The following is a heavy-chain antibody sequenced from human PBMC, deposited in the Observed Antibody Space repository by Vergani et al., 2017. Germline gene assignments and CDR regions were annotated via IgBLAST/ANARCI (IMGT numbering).Heavy chain of an antibody. CDR3: ARGQWLPTLSFDY. J-gene: IGHJ4*02. Sequence: QVQLVQSGAEVKKPGASVKVSCKASGYTFSSYGISWVRQAPGQGLEWMGRISAYNGNTNYAQKFQGRVTMTRDTSISTAYMELSRLRSDDTAVYYCARGQWLPTLSFDYWGQGTLVTVSS. CDR1: GYTFSSYG. V-gene: IGHV1-18*01. CDR2: ISAYNGNT. D-gene: IGHD6-19*01.